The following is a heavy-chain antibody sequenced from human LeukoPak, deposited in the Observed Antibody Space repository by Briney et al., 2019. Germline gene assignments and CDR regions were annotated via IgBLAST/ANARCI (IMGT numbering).Heavy chain of an antibody. CDR1: GGSFSGYY. CDR3: ASTQPDI. Sequence: SETLCLTCAVYGGSFSGYYWSWIRQPPGKGLEWIGEINHSGSTNYNPSLKSRVTISVDTSKNQFSLKLSSVTAADTAVYYCASTQPDIWGQGTMVTVSS. D-gene: IGHD2-15*01. J-gene: IGHJ3*02. CDR2: INHSGST. V-gene: IGHV4-34*01.